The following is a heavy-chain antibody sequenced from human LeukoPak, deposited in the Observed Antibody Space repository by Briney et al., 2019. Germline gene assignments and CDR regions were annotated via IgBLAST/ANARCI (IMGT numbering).Heavy chain of an antibody. V-gene: IGHV3-66*01. CDR2: LYSGGST. CDR3: ARNLETEISDAADN. Sequence: PGGSLTLSCSASGFPVSSNYLSWVRQAPGKGLEWVSVLYSGGSTYYADSVKGRFTISRDNSKNTLYLQMNSLRAEDTAVYYCARNLETEISDAADNWGQERMVTVSS. CDR1: GFPVSSNY. D-gene: IGHD2-15*01. J-gene: IGHJ3*02.